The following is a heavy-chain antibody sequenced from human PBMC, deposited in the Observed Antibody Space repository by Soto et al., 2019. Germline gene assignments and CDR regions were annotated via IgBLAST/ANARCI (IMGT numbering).Heavy chain of an antibody. Sequence: QVQLVESGGGVVQPGRSLRLSCAASGFTFSSYAMHWVRQAPGKGLEWVAVISYDGSNKYYADSVKGRFTISRDNSKNTLYLQMNSLRAEDTAVYYCARGRDGYNVDDYWGQGTLVTVSS. CDR1: GFTFSSYA. D-gene: IGHD5-12*01. J-gene: IGHJ4*02. CDR3: ARGRDGYNVDDY. V-gene: IGHV3-30-3*01. CDR2: ISYDGSNK.